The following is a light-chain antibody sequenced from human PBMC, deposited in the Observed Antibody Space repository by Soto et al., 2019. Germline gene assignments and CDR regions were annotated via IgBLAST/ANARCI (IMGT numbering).Light chain of an antibody. J-gene: IGKJ2*01. CDR2: GAS. CDR1: QSVSSSY. CDR3: QQYYSSPPYT. V-gene: IGKV3-20*01. Sequence: ERVVTQSPGTLSLSPGERATLSCRASQSVSSSYVAWYQQKPGQAPRLLIYGASSRATGIPYRFSGSGSGTDFLLSISRLESEDVAVYYWQQYYSSPPYTFGQGTKLEIK.